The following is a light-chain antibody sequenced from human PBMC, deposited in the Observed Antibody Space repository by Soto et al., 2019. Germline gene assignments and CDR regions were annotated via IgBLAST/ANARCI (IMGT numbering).Light chain of an antibody. CDR3: SSYAGSNNLG. CDR2: EVS. J-gene: IGLJ2*01. Sequence: QSALTQPPSASGSPGQSVTISCTGTRSDVGGYNYVSWYQQHPGKAPKLMIYEVSKRPSGVPDRFSGSKSGNTASLTVSGLQAEYEADYYCSSYAGSNNLGFGGGTKLTVL. CDR1: RSDVGGYNY. V-gene: IGLV2-8*01.